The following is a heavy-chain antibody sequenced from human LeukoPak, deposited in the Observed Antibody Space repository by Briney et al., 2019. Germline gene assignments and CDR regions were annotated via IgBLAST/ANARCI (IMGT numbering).Heavy chain of an antibody. Sequence: GGSLRLSCAASGFTFSSYSMNWVRQAPGKGLEWVSSISSSSSYIYYADSVKGRFTISRDNAKNSLYLQMNSLRAEDTAVYYCARGYSGYDPQWPLQEWGQGTLVTVSS. CDR3: ARGYSGYDPQWPLQE. D-gene: IGHD5-12*01. J-gene: IGHJ4*02. V-gene: IGHV3-21*01. CDR1: GFTFSSYS. CDR2: ISSSSSYI.